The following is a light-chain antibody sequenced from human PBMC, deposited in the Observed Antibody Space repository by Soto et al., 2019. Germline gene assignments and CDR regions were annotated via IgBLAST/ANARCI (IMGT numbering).Light chain of an antibody. CDR1: QDISIY. CDR2: DAS. J-gene: IGKJ5*01. V-gene: IGKV1-33*01. Sequence: DIQMTQSPSSLSAFLGDRVTITCRASQDISIYLNWFQQKPGKAPKLLIYDASNLENGVPSRFTASGSGTDFTLTINSLQPDEIATYYCQQYNVVPPTFGQGTRLESK. CDR3: QQYNVVPPT.